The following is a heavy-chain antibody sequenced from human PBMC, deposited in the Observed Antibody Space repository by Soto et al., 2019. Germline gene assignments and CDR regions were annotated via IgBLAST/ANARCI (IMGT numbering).Heavy chain of an antibody. CDR1: GYTFVDYA. J-gene: IGHJ5*02. D-gene: IGHD5-12*01. CDR2: MNPNTGNI. CDR3: TREAIVAENWFDP. Sequence: QVQLVQSGAEVKRPGASVKVSCRASGYTFVDYALHWVRQAPGQGLEWVGWMNPNTGNIKYSHKFEDRVSITRDTVTSTAYMELRGLRSEDTAVYFCTREAIVAENWFDPWGQGPLVTVSS. V-gene: IGHV1-3*01.